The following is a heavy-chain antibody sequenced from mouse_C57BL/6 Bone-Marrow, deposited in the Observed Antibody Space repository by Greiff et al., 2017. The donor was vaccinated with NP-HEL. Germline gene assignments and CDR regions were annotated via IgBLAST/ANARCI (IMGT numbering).Heavy chain of an antibody. D-gene: IGHD1-1*01. CDR1: GYTFTSYW. J-gene: IGHJ2*01. CDR2: IDPSDSYT. Sequence: VQLQQPGAELVMPGASVKLSCKASGYTFTSYWMHWVKQRPGQGLEWIGEIDPSDSYTNYNQKFKGKSTLTVDKSSSTAYMQLSSLTSEASAVYYCAREPYYGSSFDYWGQGTTLTVSS. CDR3: AREPYYGSSFDY. V-gene: IGHV1-69*01.